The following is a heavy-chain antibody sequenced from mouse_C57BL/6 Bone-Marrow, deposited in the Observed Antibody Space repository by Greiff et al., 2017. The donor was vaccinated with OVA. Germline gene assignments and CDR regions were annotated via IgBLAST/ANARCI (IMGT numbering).Heavy chain of an antibody. CDR2: IDPSDSET. V-gene: IGHV1-52*01. CDR1: GYTFTSYW. D-gene: IGHD1-1*01. CDR3: ARAPYYGSSCGGFDY. Sequence: QVQLQQPGAELVRPGSSVKLSCKASGYTFTSYWMHWVKQRPIQGLEWIGNIDPSDSETHYNQKFKDKATLTVDKSSSTAYMQLSSLTSEDSAVYYCARAPYYGSSCGGFDYWGKGTTLTVSS. J-gene: IGHJ2*01.